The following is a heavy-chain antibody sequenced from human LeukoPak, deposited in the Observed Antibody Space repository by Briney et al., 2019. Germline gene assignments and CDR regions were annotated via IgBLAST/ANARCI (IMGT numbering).Heavy chain of an antibody. CDR1: GFAFSSYW. CDR2: ISNDGTTT. Sequence: GGSLRLSCAASGFAFSSYWMYWVRQAPGKGLVWVSRISNDGTTTNYADSVKGRFPISRDNDKKTRYLQVNILRTEDTAVYYCVRDGPLGSSFDYWGQGTLVTVSS. CDR3: VRDGPLGSSFDY. V-gene: IGHV3-74*01. J-gene: IGHJ4*02. D-gene: IGHD1-26*01.